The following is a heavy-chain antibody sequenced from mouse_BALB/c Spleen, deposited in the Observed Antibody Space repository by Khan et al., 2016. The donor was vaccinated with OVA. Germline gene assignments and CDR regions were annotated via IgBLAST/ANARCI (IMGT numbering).Heavy chain of an antibody. CDR3: TRSVWAAFAY. CDR1: GYTFTSYY. V-gene: IGHV1S81*02. CDR2: INPNNGDT. J-gene: IGHJ3*01. Sequence: QVQLKQSGAELVRPGASVKLSCKASGYTFTSYYMYWVKQRPGQGLEWIGGINPNNGDTDFNAKFKNKATLTVDKSSSTAYMQLSSLTSEDSAVYYCTRSVWAAFAYWGQGTLVTISA.